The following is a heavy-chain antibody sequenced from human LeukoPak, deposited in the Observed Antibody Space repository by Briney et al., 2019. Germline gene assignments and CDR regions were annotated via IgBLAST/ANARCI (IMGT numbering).Heavy chain of an antibody. CDR1: GFTFSSYA. Sequence: GGSLRLSCAASGFTFSSYAMSWVRQAPGKGLEWVSYISSSGSTIYYADSVKGRFTISRDNSKNTLYLQMNSLRAEDTAVYYCAKDLGAYYYGSGEFDYWGQGTLVTVSS. D-gene: IGHD3-10*01. J-gene: IGHJ4*02. CDR2: ISSSGSTI. CDR3: AKDLGAYYYGSGEFDY. V-gene: IGHV3-23*01.